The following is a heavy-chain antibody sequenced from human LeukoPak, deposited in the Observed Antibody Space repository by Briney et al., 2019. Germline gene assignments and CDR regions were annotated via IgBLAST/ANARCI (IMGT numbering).Heavy chain of an antibody. Sequence: GSLRLSCAASGFTFTNYAMSWVRQAPGKGLEWVSAISGGGTTTYSADSVKGRFTISRDNSKNTLYLQMNYLRAEDSAVYYCARDLDDYNGLPPFFQHWGQGTLVTVSS. D-gene: IGHD5-24*01. J-gene: IGHJ1*01. CDR3: ARDLDDYNGLPPFFQH. CDR2: ISGGGTTT. V-gene: IGHV3-23*01. CDR1: GFTFTNYA.